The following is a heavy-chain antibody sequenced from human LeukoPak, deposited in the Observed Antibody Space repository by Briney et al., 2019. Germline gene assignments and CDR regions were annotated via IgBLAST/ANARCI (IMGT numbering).Heavy chain of an antibody. Sequence: AGVSRRLSCAPSGCPVSSNYMSWALQARGRGLAWVSVIHSGGSAYYANPVQDSFTIIRDNSKNTLYLQMNSLRAAENAVYYCARQGQDSSGYKHFDYWGQGTLVTVSS. D-gene: IGHD3-22*01. CDR1: GCPVSSNY. CDR3: ARQGQDSSGYKHFDY. CDR2: IHSGGSA. J-gene: IGHJ4*02. V-gene: IGHV3-66*04.